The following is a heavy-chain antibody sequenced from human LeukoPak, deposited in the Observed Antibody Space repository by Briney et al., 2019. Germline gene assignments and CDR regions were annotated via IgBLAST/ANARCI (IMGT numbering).Heavy chain of an antibody. D-gene: IGHD3-3*01. V-gene: IGHV4-34*01. CDR2: INHSGST. J-gene: IGHJ6*02. CDR3: ARLRFLEWLSYYYYYGMDV. Sequence: PSETLSLTCAVYGGSFSGYYWSWIRQPPGKGLEWIGEINHSGSTNYNPSLKSRVTISVDTSKNQFSLKLSSVTAADTAVYYCARLRFLEWLSYYYYYGMDVWGQGTTVTVSS. CDR1: GGSFSGYY.